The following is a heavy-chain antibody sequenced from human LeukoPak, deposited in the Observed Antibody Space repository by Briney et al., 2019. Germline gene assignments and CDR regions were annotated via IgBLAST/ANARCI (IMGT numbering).Heavy chain of an antibody. V-gene: IGHV5-51*01. J-gene: IGHJ4*02. CDR2: IYPDDSDI. Sequence: GESLKISCKASGYRFINYWIGWVRQMPGKGLEWMGMIYPDDSDIRYSPSFQGQVTISADRSRSIAYVQWNSLKASDTAMYYCARQTLGVRGGEWDYWGQGTLVTVSS. D-gene: IGHD3-10*01. CDR3: ARQTLGVRGGEWDY. CDR1: GYRFINYW.